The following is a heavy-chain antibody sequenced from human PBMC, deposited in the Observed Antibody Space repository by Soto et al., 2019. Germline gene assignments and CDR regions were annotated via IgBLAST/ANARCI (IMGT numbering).Heavy chain of an antibody. V-gene: IGHV4-59*12. CDR2: IYYSGNT. CDR1: GGSISSYY. CDR3: ARNGGSSPASYGMDV. D-gene: IGHD1-26*01. J-gene: IGHJ6*01. Sequence: QLQESGPGLVKPSETLSLTCTVSGGSISSYYWSWIRQPPRKGLEWIGYIYYSGNTNYNPSLKSRVTISVDTSKNQFALKLSSVTAADTAVYYCARNGGSSPASYGMDVW.